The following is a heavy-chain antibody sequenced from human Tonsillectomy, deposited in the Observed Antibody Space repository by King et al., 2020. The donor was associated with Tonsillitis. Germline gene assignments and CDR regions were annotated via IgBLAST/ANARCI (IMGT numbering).Heavy chain of an antibody. J-gene: IGHJ4*02. CDR1: GFTFSSYS. CDR2: ISSSSNYI. D-gene: IGHD4-17*01. V-gene: IGHV3-21*01. Sequence: EVQLVESGGGLVKPGGSLRLSCAASGFTFSSYSMNWVRQAPGKGLEWVSSISSSSNYIYYADSVKGRFTISRDNAKNSLYLQMNSLRAEETAVYYCARGDGTVTTNFVYWGEGTLVTVSP. CDR3: ARGDGTVTTNFVY.